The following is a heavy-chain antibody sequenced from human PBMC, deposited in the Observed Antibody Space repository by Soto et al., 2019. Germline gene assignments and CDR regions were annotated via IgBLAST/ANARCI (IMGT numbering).Heavy chain of an antibody. CDR2: IYYSGST. V-gene: IGHV4-31*03. D-gene: IGHD6-6*01. J-gene: IGHJ6*02. CDR3: ARDSDSIAARRYYYYGMDV. CDR1: GGSISSGGYY. Sequence: LSLTCTVSGGSISSGGYYWSWIRQHPGKGLEWIGYIYYSGSTYYNPSLKSRVTISVDTSKNQFSLKLSSVTAADTAVYYCARDSDSIAARRYYYYGMDVWGQGTTVTVSS.